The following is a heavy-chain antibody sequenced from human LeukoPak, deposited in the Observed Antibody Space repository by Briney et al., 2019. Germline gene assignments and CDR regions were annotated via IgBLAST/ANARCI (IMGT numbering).Heavy chain of an antibody. J-gene: IGHJ4*02. CDR2: INHSGST. Sequence: SETLSLTCAVYGGSFSGYYWSWIRQPPGKGLEWIGEINHSGSTNYNPSLKSRVTISVDTSKNQFSLKLSSVTAADTAVYYCARIRRAVANLYYFDYWGQGTLVTVSS. D-gene: IGHD6-19*01. CDR1: GGSFSGYY. V-gene: IGHV4-34*01. CDR3: ARIRRAVANLYYFDY.